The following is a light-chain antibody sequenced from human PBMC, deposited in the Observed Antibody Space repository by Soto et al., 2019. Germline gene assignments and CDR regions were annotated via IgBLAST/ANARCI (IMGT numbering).Light chain of an antibody. CDR1: QDIGSS. CDR3: QQYNSYPRT. CDR2: AAS. J-gene: IGKJ1*01. Sequence: DIQMTQSPSSLFVSVGDMVTITCRASQDIGSSLGWFQQKPGKAPKSLIYAASTLQVGVPSRFSSSGSGTDFILTISSLQPEDFATYYCQQYNSYPRTFGQGTKVEIK. V-gene: IGKV1-16*01.